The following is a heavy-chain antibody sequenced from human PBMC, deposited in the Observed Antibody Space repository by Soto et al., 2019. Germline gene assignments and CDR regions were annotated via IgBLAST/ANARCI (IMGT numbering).Heavy chain of an antibody. CDR3: ARDLASVAAKWQRYYYYGMDV. Sequence: SVKVSCKASGGTFSSYAISWVRQAPGQGLEWMGGIIPIFGTANYAQKFQGRVTITADESTSTAYMELSSLRSEDTAVYYCARDLASVAAKWQRYYYYGMDVWGQGTTVTVSS. CDR2: IIPIFGTA. CDR1: GGTFSSYA. V-gene: IGHV1-69*13. D-gene: IGHD2-15*01. J-gene: IGHJ6*02.